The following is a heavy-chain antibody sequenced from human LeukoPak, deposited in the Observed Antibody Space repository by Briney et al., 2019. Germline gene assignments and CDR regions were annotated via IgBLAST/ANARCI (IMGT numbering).Heavy chain of an antibody. J-gene: IGHJ5*02. D-gene: IGHD5/OR15-5a*01. CDR1: GFTFSSYA. CDR2: ISGSGGST. CDR3: AKAGSVGTLNWFDP. Sequence: PGGSLRLSCAASGFTFSSYAMSWVRQAPGKGLEWVSAISGSGGSTYYADSVKGRCTISRDNSKKTLYLQMNSLRAEDTAVYYCAKAGSVGTLNWFDPWGQGTLVTVSS. V-gene: IGHV3-23*01.